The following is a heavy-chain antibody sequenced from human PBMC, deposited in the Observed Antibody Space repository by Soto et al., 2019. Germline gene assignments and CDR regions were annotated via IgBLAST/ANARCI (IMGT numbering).Heavy chain of an antibody. J-gene: IGHJ3*02. CDR2: IIPIFGTA. D-gene: IGHD5-18*01. V-gene: IGHV1-69*13. Sequence: SVKVSCKASGGTFSSYAISWVRQAPGQGLEWMGGIIPIFGTANYAQKFQGRVTITADESTSTAYMELSSLRSEDTAVYYCAREVGTAMAPDAFDIWGQGTMVTVSS. CDR1: GGTFSSYA. CDR3: AREVGTAMAPDAFDI.